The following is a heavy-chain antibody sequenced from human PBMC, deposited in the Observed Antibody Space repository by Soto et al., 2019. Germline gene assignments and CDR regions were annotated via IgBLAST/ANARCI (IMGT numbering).Heavy chain of an antibody. D-gene: IGHD6-6*01. CDR1: GYTFTSHA. CDR2: INAGNGNT. J-gene: IGHJ4*02. V-gene: IGHV1-3*01. CDR3: ARLFRKLALVDY. Sequence: ASGKVCCKASGYTFTSHAMHWVRQAPGQRLEWMGWINAGNGNTKYSQKLQGRVTITRDASASTAYMELSSLRSEDTAVYYCARLFRKLALVDYWGQGTLFTVSP.